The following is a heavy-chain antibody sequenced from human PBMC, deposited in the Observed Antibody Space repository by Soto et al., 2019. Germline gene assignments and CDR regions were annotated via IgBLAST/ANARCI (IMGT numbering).Heavy chain of an antibody. CDR3: ARVPDR. V-gene: IGHV4-61*05. J-gene: IGHJ5*02. Sequence: SETLSLTCTVSGGSISSSSYYWGWIRQPPGKGLEWIGYIYYSGSTNYNPSLKSRVTISLDTSKNQFSLKLSSVTAADTAVYYCARVPDRWGQGTLVTAPQ. CDR2: IYYSGST. D-gene: IGHD2-2*01. CDR1: GGSISSSSYY.